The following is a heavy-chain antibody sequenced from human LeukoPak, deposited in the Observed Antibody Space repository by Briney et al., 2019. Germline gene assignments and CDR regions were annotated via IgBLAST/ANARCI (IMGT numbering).Heavy chain of an antibody. CDR1: SGSFSGYY. CDR2: IKDGGIT. D-gene: IGHD3-10*01. V-gene: IGHV4-34*01. J-gene: IGHJ4*02. Sequence: SETLSLTCTVYSGSFSGYYWSWIRLPPGKGLEWIGEIKDGGITNYNPSLRSRVTISKDTSNNQLSLKLHSATAADTVVYYCVRGFSGVVGDHWGQGSLVTVSS. CDR3: VRGFSGVVGDH.